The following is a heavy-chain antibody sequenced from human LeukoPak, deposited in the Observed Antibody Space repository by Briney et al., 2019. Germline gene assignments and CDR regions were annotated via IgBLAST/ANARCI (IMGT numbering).Heavy chain of an antibody. CDR2: IIPIFGTA. D-gene: IGHD6-19*01. V-gene: IGHV1-69*05. J-gene: IGHJ3*02. CDR1: GGTFSSYA. CDR3: ARAPGYSSGFGAFDI. Sequence: SVKVSCKASGGTFSSYAISWVRQAPGQGLEWMGGIIPIFGTANYAQKFQGRVTITTDESTSTAYMELSSLRSEDTAVYYCARAPGYSSGFGAFDIWGQGTMVTVSS.